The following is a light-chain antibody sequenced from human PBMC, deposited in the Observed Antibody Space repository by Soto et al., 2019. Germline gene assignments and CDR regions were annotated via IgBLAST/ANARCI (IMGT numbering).Light chain of an antibody. CDR1: QSVRSRY. J-gene: IGKJ2*01. CDR2: GVF. V-gene: IGKV3-20*01. CDR3: QQYGGSPPVT. Sequence: EIVLTQSPGTLSLSPGERATLSCRARQSVRSRYLAWYQQKPGQAPRLLIYGVFSRATGIPDRFSGSGSGTDFTLTITRLEPEDFAVYYCQQYGGSPPVTFGQGTKLEIK.